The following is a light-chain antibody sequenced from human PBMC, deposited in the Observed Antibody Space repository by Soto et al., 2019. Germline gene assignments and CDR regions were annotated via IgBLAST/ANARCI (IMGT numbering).Light chain of an antibody. CDR1: RSDRNTY. Sequence: EIVLTQSPGTLSLSPGERATLSCRTSRSDRNTYLAWYQQKPGQAPRLLIYGASSRATDIPDRFSGSGSGTDFTLTISRLEPEDFAVYYCQQYGASPPVYAFGQGTKLEIK. CDR2: GAS. V-gene: IGKV3-20*01. CDR3: QQYGASPPVYA. J-gene: IGKJ2*01.